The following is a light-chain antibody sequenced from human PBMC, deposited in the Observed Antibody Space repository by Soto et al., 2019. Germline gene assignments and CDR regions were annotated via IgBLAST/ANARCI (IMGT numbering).Light chain of an antibody. CDR2: EAS. V-gene: IGKV3-15*01. Sequence: EIVMTQSPATLSVSPGERATLSCRASQSVNSNLAWYQQKRGQAPRPLIYEASSRATGIPARFSASGSGTEFTLTISSLQSEDFAVYYCEQYNNWPLTFGGGNNVEIK. J-gene: IGKJ4*01. CDR1: QSVNSN. CDR3: EQYNNWPLT.